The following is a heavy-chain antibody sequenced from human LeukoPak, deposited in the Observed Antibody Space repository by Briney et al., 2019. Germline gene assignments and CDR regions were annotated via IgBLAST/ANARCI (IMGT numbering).Heavy chain of an antibody. CDR3: ARVPPNYYGSGSRWFDP. Sequence: SVKVSCKASGGTFSSYAISWVRQAPGQGLEWMGGIIPIFGTANYAQKFQGRVTITTDESTSTAYMELGSLRSEDTAVYYCARVPPNYYGSGSRWFDPWGQGTLVTVSS. V-gene: IGHV1-69*05. D-gene: IGHD3-10*01. CDR1: GGTFSSYA. CDR2: IIPIFGTA. J-gene: IGHJ5*02.